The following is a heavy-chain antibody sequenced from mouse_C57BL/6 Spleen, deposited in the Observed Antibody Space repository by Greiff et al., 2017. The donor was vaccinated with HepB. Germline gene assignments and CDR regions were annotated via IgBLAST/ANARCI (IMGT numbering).Heavy chain of an antibody. D-gene: IGHD1-1*01. CDR2: INPSTGGT. J-gene: IGHJ1*03. Sequence: DVKLQESGPELVKPGASVKISCKASGYSFTGYYMNWVKQSPEKSLEWIGEINPSTGGTTYNQKFKAKATLTVDKSSSTAYMQLKSLTSEDSAVYYCARGGITTVVAPYWYFDVWGTGTTVTVSS. CDR3: ARGGITTVVAPYWYFDV. CDR1: GYSFTGYY. V-gene: IGHV1-42*01.